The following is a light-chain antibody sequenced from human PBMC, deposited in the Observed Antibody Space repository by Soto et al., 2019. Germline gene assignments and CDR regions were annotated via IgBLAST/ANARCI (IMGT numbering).Light chain of an antibody. Sequence: DIAMTQSPDSLSVSLGERATINCKASRSLFHSSNNENHLAWYQQKPGQPPKLLIYWASTRESGVPDRFTGSGSETDFSLTISGLQAEDVAVYYCHQYYSIPLTFGGGTKVELK. CDR3: HQYYSIPLT. CDR1: RSLFHSSNNENH. V-gene: IGKV4-1*01. J-gene: IGKJ4*01. CDR2: WAS.